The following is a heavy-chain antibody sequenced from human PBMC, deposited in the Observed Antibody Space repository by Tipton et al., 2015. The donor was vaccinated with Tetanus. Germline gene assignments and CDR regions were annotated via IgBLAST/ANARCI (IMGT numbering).Heavy chain of an antibody. CDR3: AKEALGVLNL. Sequence: SLRLSCTASGFTFKSYTLNWVRQAPRNGLEWVAAISGSRLTPYYADSVKGRFTISRDNSKNTLSLQLNSLRADDTAIYYCAKEALGVLNLWGNGTTVIVSS. J-gene: IGHJ6*04. V-gene: IGHV3-23*01. CDR2: ISGSRLTP. D-gene: IGHD1-14*01. CDR1: GFTFKSYT.